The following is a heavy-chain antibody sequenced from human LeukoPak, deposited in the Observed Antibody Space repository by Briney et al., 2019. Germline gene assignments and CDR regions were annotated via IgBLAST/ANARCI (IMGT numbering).Heavy chain of an antibody. CDR3: ARDPDALGYCSGGSCPISDVY. V-gene: IGHV1-46*01. J-gene: IGHJ4*02. D-gene: IGHD2-15*01. Sequence: ASVKVSCKASGYTFTSYYMHWVRQAPGQGLEWMGIINPSGGCTSYAQKFQGRVTMTRDTSTSTVYMELSSLRSEDTAVYYCARDPDALGYCSGGSCPISDVYWGQGTLVTVSS. CDR1: GYTFTSYY. CDR2: INPSGGCT.